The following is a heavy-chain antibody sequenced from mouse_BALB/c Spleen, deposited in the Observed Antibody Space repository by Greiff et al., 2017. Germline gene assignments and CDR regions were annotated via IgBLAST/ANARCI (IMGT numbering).Heavy chain of an antibody. CDR3: ARGDIPITTATGYFDV. CDR2: INPYNDGT. Sequence: EVQLQQSGPELVKPGASVKMSCKASGYTFTSYVMHWVKQKPGQGLEWIGYINPYNDGTKYNEKFKGKATLTSDKSSSTAYMELSSLTSEDSAVYYCARGDIPITTATGYFDVWGAGTTVTVSS. V-gene: IGHV1-14*01. J-gene: IGHJ1*01. CDR1: GYTFTSYV. D-gene: IGHD1-2*01.